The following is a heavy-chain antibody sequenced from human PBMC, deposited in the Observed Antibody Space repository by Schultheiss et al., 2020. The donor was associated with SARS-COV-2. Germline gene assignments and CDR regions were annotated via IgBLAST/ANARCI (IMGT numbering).Heavy chain of an antibody. V-gene: IGHV4-61*01. Sequence: SQTLSLTCTVSGGSVSSGSYYWSWIRQPPGKGLEWIGYIYYSGSTNYNPSLKSRVTISVDTSKNQFSLKLSSVTAADTAVYYCARLIAAAVDYWGQGTLVTVSS. J-gene: IGHJ4*02. D-gene: IGHD6-13*01. CDR1: GGSVSSGSYY. CDR3: ARLIAAAVDY. CDR2: IYYSGST.